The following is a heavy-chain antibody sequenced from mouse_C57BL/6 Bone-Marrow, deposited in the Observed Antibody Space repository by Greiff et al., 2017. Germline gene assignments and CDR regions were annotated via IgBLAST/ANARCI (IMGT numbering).Heavy chain of an antibody. D-gene: IGHD4-1*01. J-gene: IGHJ3*01. CDR2: ISSGGSYT. CDR3: ARQGDWDEWFAY. Sequence: DVKLVESGGDLVKPGGSLKLSCAASGFTFSSYGMSWVRQTPDKRLEWVATISSGGSYTYYPDSVKGRFTISRDNAKNTLYLQMSSLKSEDTAMYYCARQGDWDEWFAYWGQGTLVTVSA. CDR1: GFTFSSYG. V-gene: IGHV5-6*02.